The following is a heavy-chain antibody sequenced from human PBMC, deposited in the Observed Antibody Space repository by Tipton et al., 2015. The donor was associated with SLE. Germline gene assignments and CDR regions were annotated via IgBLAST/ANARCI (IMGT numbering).Heavy chain of an antibody. D-gene: IGHD2-21*01. CDR3: ARHPKRESGSQFLFDY. J-gene: IGHJ4*02. CDR1: DGSITSVNW. V-gene: IGHV4-4*02. Sequence: TLSLTCTVSDGSITSVNWWNWVRQPPGKGLEWIGEINHGGSTNYNPSLKGRVTLSVDTSKNQFSLKLSSVTAADTAVYYCARHPKRESGSQFLFDYWGQGTLVTVSS. CDR2: INHGGST.